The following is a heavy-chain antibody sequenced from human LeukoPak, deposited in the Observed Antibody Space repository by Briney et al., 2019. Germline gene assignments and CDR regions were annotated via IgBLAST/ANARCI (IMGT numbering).Heavy chain of an antibody. V-gene: IGHV4-59*01. D-gene: IGHD5-12*01. CDR3: ARDRGYSGYDYYGMDV. J-gene: IGHJ6*02. Sequence: SETLSLTCTVSGGSISRYYWNWIRQPPGKGLEWIGYIYYIGDTNYTPSLKSRVTISVDTSKSQFSLKLTSVTAADTVVYYCARDRGYSGYDYYGMDVWGQGTTVTVSS. CDR2: IYYIGDT. CDR1: GGSISRYY.